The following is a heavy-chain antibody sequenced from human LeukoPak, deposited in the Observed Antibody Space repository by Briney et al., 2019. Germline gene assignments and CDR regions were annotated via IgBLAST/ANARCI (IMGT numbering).Heavy chain of an antibody. CDR3: ARSLLYSPLDY. J-gene: IGHJ4*02. V-gene: IGHV4-59*01. D-gene: IGHD2-21*01. Sequence: TSSETLSLTCTVSGGSISSYYWSWIRQPPGKGLEWIGYIYYSGSTNYNPSLKSRVTISVDTSKNQFSLKLSSVTAADTAVYYCARSLLYSPLDYWGQGTLVTVSS. CDR2: IYYSGST. CDR1: GGSISSYY.